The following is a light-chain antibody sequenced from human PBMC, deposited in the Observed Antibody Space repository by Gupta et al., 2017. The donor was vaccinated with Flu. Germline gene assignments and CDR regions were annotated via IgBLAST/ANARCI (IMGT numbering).Light chain of an antibody. Sequence: LPQSPSILSSSPGASATLSCTASHSIHDNLGWYQQKSGQPPRLLIYDGSNRATGVPARFSGSGSGTDFTLTISSLEAEDVAVYYCQQRSNWPYSFGQGTKLEIK. V-gene: IGKV3-11*01. CDR2: DGS. CDR1: HSIHDN. CDR3: QQRSNWPYS. J-gene: IGKJ2*03.